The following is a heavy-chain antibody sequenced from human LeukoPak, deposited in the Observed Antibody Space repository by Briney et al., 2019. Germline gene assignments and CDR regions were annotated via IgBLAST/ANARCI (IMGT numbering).Heavy chain of an antibody. J-gene: IGHJ5*02. V-gene: IGHV3-53*01. CDR2: MYSRGDT. Sequence: PGGSLRLSCAASGFTVSDDYMSWVRQAPGRGLEWVSVMYSRGDTYYANSVKGRFTFSRDTSKNTLYLQMNGLRVEDTAMYYCARDAPQVPAAGVLASWGQGTLVIVSS. D-gene: IGHD6-13*01. CDR1: GFTVSDDY. CDR3: ARDAPQVPAAGVLAS.